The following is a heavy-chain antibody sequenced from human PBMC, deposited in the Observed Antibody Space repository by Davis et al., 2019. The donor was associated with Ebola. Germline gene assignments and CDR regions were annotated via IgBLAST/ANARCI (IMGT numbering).Heavy chain of an antibody. CDR3: ARTIAAAGTGGWFDP. V-gene: IGHV4-59*01. CDR2: TYYSGST. Sequence: PSETLSLTCTVSGGSISSYYWSWIRQPPGKGLEWIGYTYYSGSTNYNPSLKSRVTISVDTSKNQFPLKLSSVTAADTAVYYCARTIAAAGTGGWFDPWGQGTLVTVSS. CDR1: GGSISSYY. J-gene: IGHJ5*02. D-gene: IGHD6-13*01.